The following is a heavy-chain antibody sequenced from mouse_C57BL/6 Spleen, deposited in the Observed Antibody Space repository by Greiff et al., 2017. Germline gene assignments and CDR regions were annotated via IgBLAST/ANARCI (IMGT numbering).Heavy chain of an antibody. CDR1: GYTFTGYW. CDR2: ILPGSGGT. CDR3: ASHYYGSSDD. J-gene: IGHJ2*01. D-gene: IGHD1-1*01. V-gene: IGHV1-9*01. Sequence: QVQLQQSGAELMKPGASVKLSCTATGYTFTGYWIEWVKQRPGHGLEWIGEILPGSGGTNYNEKFKGKATFTADTSSNTAYMQLSSLTPEDSAIYDWASHYYGSSDDWGQGTTLTVSS.